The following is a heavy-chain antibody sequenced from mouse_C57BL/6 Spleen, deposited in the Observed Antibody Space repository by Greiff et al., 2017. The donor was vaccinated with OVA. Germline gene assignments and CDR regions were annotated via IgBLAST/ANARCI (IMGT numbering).Heavy chain of an antibody. Sequence: VQLQQSGAELVRPGASVKLSCTASGFNIKDDYMHWVKQRPEQGLEWIGWIDPENGDTEYAPKFQGKATITADTSSNTAYLQLSSLTSEDTAVDDCTTWSPFDCWGQGTTLTVSS. CDR1: GFNIKDDY. CDR2: IDPENGDT. J-gene: IGHJ2*01. V-gene: IGHV14-4*01. CDR3: TTWSPFDC.